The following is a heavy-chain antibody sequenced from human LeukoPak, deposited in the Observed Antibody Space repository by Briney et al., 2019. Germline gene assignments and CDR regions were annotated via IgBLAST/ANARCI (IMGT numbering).Heavy chain of an antibody. J-gene: IGHJ4*02. CDR1: GFPFNVQT. D-gene: IGHD6-25*01. CDR2: MREDGSII. Sequence: GGSLRLSCAASGFPFNVQTMSWVRQAPGKGLDWVASMREDGSIINYVDSVKGRFTISRDNPKNSLYLQMYSLRAEDTAVYYCARGGAARGRFENWGQGTLVTVSS. CDR3: ARGGAARGRFEN. V-gene: IGHV3-7*01.